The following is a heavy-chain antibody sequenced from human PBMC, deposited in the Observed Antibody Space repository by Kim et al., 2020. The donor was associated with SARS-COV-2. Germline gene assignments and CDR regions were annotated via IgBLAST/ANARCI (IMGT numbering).Heavy chain of an antibody. Sequence: SETLSLTCTVSGGSISSYYWSWIRQPPGKGLEWIGYIYYSGSTNYNPSLKSRVTISVDTCKNKFSLKLSPVTAADTAVYYCARIPNNYYGSGGYNFDYWGQGTLVTVSS. V-gene: IGHV4-59*01. D-gene: IGHD3-10*01. CDR1: GGSISSYY. J-gene: IGHJ4*02. CDR3: ARIPNNYYGSGGYNFDY. CDR2: IYYSGST.